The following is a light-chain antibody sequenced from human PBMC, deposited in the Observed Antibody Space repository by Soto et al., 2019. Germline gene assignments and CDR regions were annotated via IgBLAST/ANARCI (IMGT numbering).Light chain of an antibody. CDR3: QQYGNSPRYS. CDR1: QSVSSNY. J-gene: IGKJ2*03. CDR2: GTS. V-gene: IGKV3-20*01. Sequence: EIVLTQSPGTLSLSLGERATLSCRASQSVSSNYLAWYQQKPGQAPRLLIYGTSSRATGIPVRFSGSGSGTDFTLTISRLEPEDFAVYYCQQYGNSPRYSFGQGTKLDIK.